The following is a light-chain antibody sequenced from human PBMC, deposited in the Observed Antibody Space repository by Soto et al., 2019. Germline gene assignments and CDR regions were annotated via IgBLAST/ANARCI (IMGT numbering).Light chain of an antibody. CDR2: GAF. J-gene: IGKJ1*01. Sequence: EIVLTQSPGTLSLSPGEGATLSCRASQSVTNNCLAWFQQKPGQAPRLLIYGAFSRATGIPDRFSGSVSGTDFPLTISRLAPEDFAMYYCQQDGSSPGTFGHGTLVQVK. CDR3: QQDGSSPGT. CDR1: QSVTNNC. V-gene: IGKV3-20*01.